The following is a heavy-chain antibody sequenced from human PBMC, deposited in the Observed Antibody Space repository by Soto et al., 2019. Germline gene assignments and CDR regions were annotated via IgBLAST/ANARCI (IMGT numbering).Heavy chain of an antibody. Sequence: QVQLVESGGGVVQPGRSLRLSCAASGFTFSSYGMHWVRQAPGKGLEWVAVIWYDGSNKYYADSVKGRFTISRDNSKNTLYLQMNSLRAEDTALYYCAREGGYDFWSAYDFDYWDQGTLVTVSS. V-gene: IGHV3-33*01. CDR2: IWYDGSNK. D-gene: IGHD3-3*01. CDR3: AREGGYDFWSAYDFDY. CDR1: GFTFSSYG. J-gene: IGHJ4*02.